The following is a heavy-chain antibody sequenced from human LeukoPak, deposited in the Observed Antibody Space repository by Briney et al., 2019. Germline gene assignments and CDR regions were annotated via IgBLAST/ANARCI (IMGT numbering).Heavy chain of an antibody. Sequence: PGGSLRLSCTASGFIFSNYAMSWVRQAPGKGLEWVSEVRGSGGDTYYADSVKGRFTISRDNSKKMLYLQMSSLRAEDTAVYYCANLGANTRISGDYWGQRTLVTVSS. CDR2: VRGSGGDT. V-gene: IGHV3-23*01. CDR1: GFIFSNYA. J-gene: IGHJ4*02. CDR3: ANLGANTRISGDY. D-gene: IGHD1-14*01.